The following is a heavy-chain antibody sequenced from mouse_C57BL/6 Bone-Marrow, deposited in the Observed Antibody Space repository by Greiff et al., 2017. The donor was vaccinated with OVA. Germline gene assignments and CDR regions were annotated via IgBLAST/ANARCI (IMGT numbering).Heavy chain of an antibody. J-gene: IGHJ2*01. CDR2: ISSGSSTI. D-gene: IGHD4-1*01. CDR1: GFTFSDYG. Sequence: DVHLVESGGGLVKPGGSLKLSCAASGFTFSDYGMHWVRQAPEKGLEWVAYISSGSSTIYYADTVKGRFTISRDNAKNTLFLQMTSLRSEDTAMYYCAKFGMDYWGQGTTLTVSS. V-gene: IGHV5-17*01. CDR3: AKFGMDY.